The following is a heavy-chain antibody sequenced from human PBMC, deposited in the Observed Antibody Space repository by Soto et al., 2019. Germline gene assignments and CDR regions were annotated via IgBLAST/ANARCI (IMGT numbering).Heavy chain of an antibody. CDR3: ARSRS. J-gene: IGHJ4*02. CDR2: IKNDGTEK. Sequence: EVQLVESGGDWVQPGGSLRLSCAASGFTFSSSWMSWVRQASGRGPEWVASIKNDGTEKYYVASVRGRFTISRDNAMNSLDMQMNSLRADDTAIYYCARSRSWGQGTLVTVSS. V-gene: IGHV3-7*05. D-gene: IGHD3-10*01. CDR1: GFTFSSSW.